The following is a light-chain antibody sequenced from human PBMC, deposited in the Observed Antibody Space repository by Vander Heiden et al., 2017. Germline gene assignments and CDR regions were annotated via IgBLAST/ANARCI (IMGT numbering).Light chain of an antibody. CDR2: DAS. Sequence: DIQMTQSPSSLSASVGDRVTITCQASQDISKYLSWFQQKPGKAPKLLIYDASNLGTGVPSRFSGSRSGTDFSFTITSLQPEDVATYYCQRYDDLPWTFGQGTKVEIK. CDR1: QDISKY. CDR3: QRYDDLPWT. J-gene: IGKJ1*01. V-gene: IGKV1-33*01.